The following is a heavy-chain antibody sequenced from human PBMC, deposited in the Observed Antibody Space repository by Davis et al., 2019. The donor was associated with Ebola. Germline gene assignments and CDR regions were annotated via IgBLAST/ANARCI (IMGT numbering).Heavy chain of an antibody. V-gene: IGHV4-34*01. CDR1: GGSFSGYY. J-gene: IGHJ4*02. D-gene: IGHD2-8*02. CDR2: INHSGST. CDR3: ARHPGGVVYSEYDY. Sequence: PSETLSLTCAVYGGSFSGYYWSWIRQPPGKGLEWIGEINHSGSTNYNPSLKSRVTISVDTSKNQFSLKLSSVTAADTAVYYCARHPGGVVYSEYDYWGQGTLVTVSS.